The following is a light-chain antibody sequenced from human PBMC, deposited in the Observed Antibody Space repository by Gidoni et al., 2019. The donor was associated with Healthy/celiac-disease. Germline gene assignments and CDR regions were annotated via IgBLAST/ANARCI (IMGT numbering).Light chain of an antibody. CDR3: QQYGSSPYT. V-gene: IGKV3-20*01. CDR2: GAS. J-gene: IGKJ2*01. Sequence: DIVLTPSPGTLSFSPGERATLSCRASHSVSSSYLAWYQQKPGQAPRLLIYGASSRATGIPDRFSGSGSGTDFTLTISRLEPEDFAVYYCQQYGSSPYTFGQGTKLEIK. CDR1: HSVSSSY.